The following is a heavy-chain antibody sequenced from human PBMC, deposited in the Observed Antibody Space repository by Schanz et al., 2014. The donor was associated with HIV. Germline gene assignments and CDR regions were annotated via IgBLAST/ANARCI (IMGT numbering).Heavy chain of an antibody. CDR3: ARTYTGDWSTGAD. J-gene: IGHJ4*02. Sequence: QVQLVQSGAEVKKPGSSVKVACKASGGTSSIYAISWVRQAPGQGLEWMGGLIPIFDTTNYAQKFQGRVTITADKSTSTVYMDLSSLRSEDTAVYYCARTYTGDWSTGADWGQGTLVTVSS. D-gene: IGHD2-21*02. V-gene: IGHV1-69*06. CDR1: GGTSSIYA. CDR2: LIPIFDTT.